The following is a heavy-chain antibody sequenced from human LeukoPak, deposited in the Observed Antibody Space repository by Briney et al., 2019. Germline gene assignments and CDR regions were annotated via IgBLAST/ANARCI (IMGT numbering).Heavy chain of an antibody. J-gene: IGHJ6*02. CDR2: IIPIFGTA. Sequence: EASVKVSCKASGGTFSSYAISWVRQAPGQGLEWMGGIIPIFGTANYAQKFQGRVTITADESTSTAYMELSSLRSEDTAVYYCARVPDIVVVPAAYYYYGMDVWGQGTTVTVSS. CDR3: ARVPDIVVVPAAYYYYGMDV. V-gene: IGHV1-69*13. D-gene: IGHD2-2*01. CDR1: GGTFSSYA.